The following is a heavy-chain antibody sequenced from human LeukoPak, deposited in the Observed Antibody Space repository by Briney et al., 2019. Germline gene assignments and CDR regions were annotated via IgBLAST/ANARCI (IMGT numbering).Heavy chain of an antibody. D-gene: IGHD4-23*01. J-gene: IGHJ4*02. CDR3: AKALGPAVGFFDY. CDR2: ISGSGGST. Sequence: GGSLRLSCAASGFTLSSYAMSWVRQAPGKGLEWVSGISGSGGSTYDADSVKGPFTISRDNFKNTLYLQMDSLRAEDTAVYYCAKALGPAVGFFDYWGQGTLVTVSS. CDR1: GFTLSSYA. V-gene: IGHV3-23*01.